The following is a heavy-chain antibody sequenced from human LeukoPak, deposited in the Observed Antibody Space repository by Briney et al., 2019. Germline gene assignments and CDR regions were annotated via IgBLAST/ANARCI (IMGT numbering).Heavy chain of an antibody. D-gene: IGHD3-16*01. CDR3: ARVPDPYYNYAQPGDFDY. CDR2: INPNSGGT. J-gene: IGHJ4*02. V-gene: IGHV1-2*06. CDR1: GYTFTGNY. Sequence: GASVKVSCKXSGYTFTGNYMHWVRQAPGQGLEWMGRINPNSGGTNYAQKFQGRVTMTRDTSISTAYMELSRLRSDDTAVYYCARVPDPYYNYAQPGDFDYWGQGTLVTVSS.